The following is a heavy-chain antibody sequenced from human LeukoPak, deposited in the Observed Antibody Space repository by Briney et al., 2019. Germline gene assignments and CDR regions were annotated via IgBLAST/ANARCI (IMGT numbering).Heavy chain of an antibody. CDR2: IYYSGST. V-gene: IGHV4-30-4*08. D-gene: IGHD3-10*01. Sequence: SETLSLTCTVSGGSISSGDYYWSWIRQPPGKGLEWIGYIYYSGSTYYNPSLKSRVTISVDTSKNQFSLKLSSVTAADTAVYYCARGRMVRGVITYRGLYYYYMDVWGKGTTVTVSS. CDR3: ARGRMVRGVITYRGLYYYYMDV. J-gene: IGHJ6*03. CDR1: GGSISSGDYY.